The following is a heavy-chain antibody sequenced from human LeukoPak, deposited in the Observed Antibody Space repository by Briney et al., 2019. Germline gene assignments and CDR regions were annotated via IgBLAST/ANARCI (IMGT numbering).Heavy chain of an antibody. J-gene: IGHJ6*02. V-gene: IGHV4-59*01. Sequence: PSETLSFTCTVSGDSFDNYYWTWIRQPPGKGLEWIGYSGSSKYNPSLKSRVTISTDTSKRHFSLTLSSVTAADTAVYYCARTRRHYYGSGKNVTPWPAGLDVWGQGTTITVS. CDR1: GDSFDNYY. CDR3: ARTRRHYYGSGKNVTPWPAGLDV. D-gene: IGHD3-10*01. CDR2: SGSS.